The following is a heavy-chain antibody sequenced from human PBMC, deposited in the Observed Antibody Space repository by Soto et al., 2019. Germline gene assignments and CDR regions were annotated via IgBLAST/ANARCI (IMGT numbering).Heavy chain of an antibody. J-gene: IGHJ5*02. Sequence: EVQLLESGGGLVQPGGSLRLSCAASGFTFSSYAMSWVRQAPGKGLEWVSTISGSGGSAYYADSVKGRFTISRDNSKNTLYLQMNSLRAEDTAVYYCVGAIGLYYWFDPWGQGTLVTVSS. CDR3: VGAIGLYYWFDP. V-gene: IGHV3-23*01. CDR1: GFTFSSYA. D-gene: IGHD3-16*01. CDR2: ISGSGGSA.